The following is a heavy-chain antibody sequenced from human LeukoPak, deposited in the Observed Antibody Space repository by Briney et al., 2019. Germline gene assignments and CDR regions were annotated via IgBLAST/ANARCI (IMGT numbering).Heavy chain of an antibody. Sequence: PGGSLRLSCAASGFTFSSYAMSWVRQAPGKGLEWVSAISGSGGSTYYADSVKGRFTISRDNSKNTLYLQMNSLRAEDTAVYYCAKVEYCTNGVCLNYYYYYYGMDVWGQGTTVTVSS. CDR1: GFTFSSYA. V-gene: IGHV3-23*01. D-gene: IGHD2-8*01. CDR3: AKVEYCTNGVCLNYYYYYYGMDV. J-gene: IGHJ6*02. CDR2: ISGSGGST.